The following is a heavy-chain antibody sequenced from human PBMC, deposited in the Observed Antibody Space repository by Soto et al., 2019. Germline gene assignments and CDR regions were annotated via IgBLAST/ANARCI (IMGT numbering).Heavy chain of an antibody. D-gene: IGHD5-18*01. CDR3: AKDHSYGGFDY. CDR2: ISYDGSNK. V-gene: IGHV3-30*18. J-gene: IGHJ4*02. Sequence: GGSLRLSCAASGFTFSSYGMHWVRQAPGKGLEWVAVISYDGSNKYYADSVKGRFTISRDSSKNTLYLQMNSLRAEDTAVYYCAKDHSYGGFDYWGQGTLVTVSS. CDR1: GFTFSSYG.